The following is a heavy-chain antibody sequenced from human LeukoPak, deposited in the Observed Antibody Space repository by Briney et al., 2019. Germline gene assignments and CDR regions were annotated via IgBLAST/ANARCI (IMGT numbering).Heavy chain of an antibody. CDR1: GGSFSGYY. D-gene: IGHD6-13*01. Sequence: SETLSLTCAVYGGSFSGYYWSWIRQPPGKGLEWIGEINHSGSTNYNPSLKSRVTISVDTSKNQFSLKLSSVTAADTAVYYCARGLPAAGTVGDYWGQGTLVTVSS. J-gene: IGHJ4*02. CDR2: INHSGST. V-gene: IGHV4-34*01. CDR3: ARGLPAAGTVGDY.